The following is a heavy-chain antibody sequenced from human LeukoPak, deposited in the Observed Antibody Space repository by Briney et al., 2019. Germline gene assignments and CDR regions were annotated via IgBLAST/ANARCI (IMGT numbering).Heavy chain of an antibody. D-gene: IGHD1-14*01. J-gene: IGHJ5*02. CDR3: ATGVRYPRWFDP. CDR2: FDPEDGET. CDR1: GYTLTELS. V-gene: IGHV1-24*01. Sequence: ASVKVSCKVSGYTLTELSMHWVRQAPGKGLEWVGGFDPEDGETIYAQKFQGRVTMTEDTSTDTAYMELSSLRSEDTAVYYCATGVRYPRWFDPWGQGTLVTVSS.